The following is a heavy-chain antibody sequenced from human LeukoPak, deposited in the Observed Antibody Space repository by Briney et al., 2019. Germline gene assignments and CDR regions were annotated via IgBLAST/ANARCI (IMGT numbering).Heavy chain of an antibody. Sequence: VASVKVSCKASGYTFTSYAMNWVRQAPGQGLEWMGWISAYNGNTNYAQKLQGRVTMTTDTSTSTAYMELRSLRSDDTAVYYCARSYGDYYFDYWGQGTLVTVSS. J-gene: IGHJ4*02. CDR3: ARSYGDYYFDY. V-gene: IGHV1-18*01. CDR1: GYTFTSYA. CDR2: ISAYNGNT. D-gene: IGHD4-17*01.